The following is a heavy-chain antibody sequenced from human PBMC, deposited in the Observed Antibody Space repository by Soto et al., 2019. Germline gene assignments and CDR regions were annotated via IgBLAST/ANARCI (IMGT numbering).Heavy chain of an antibody. CDR3: ARGGTPIDY. D-gene: IGHD3-16*01. CDR1: GYTFTNFG. J-gene: IGHJ4*02. Sequence: QVQLVQSGAEVKKPGASVKVSCKASGYTFTNFGISWVRQAPGQGLEGMGWISAYNGNTNYAQKFQGRVTMTADTSTSAAYMEVRSLRFDGTAVYYCARGGTPIDYGGQGTLVTVSS. V-gene: IGHV1-18*01. CDR2: ISAYNGNT.